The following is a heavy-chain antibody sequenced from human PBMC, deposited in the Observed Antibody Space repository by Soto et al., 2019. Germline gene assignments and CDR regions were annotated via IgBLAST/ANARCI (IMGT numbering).Heavy chain of an antibody. CDR3: ARGSGTTWAY. Sequence: GGSLRLSCAVFGFTFRDYWMSWVRHVPGKGLEWVANIKPNGSEKYYVDSVKGRFTISRDNAKNSLSLQMNSLRVEDTAVYYCARGSGTTWAYWGQGPLVTVSS. D-gene: IGHD5-12*01. CDR2: IKPNGSEK. J-gene: IGHJ4*02. CDR1: GFTFRDYW. V-gene: IGHV3-7*05.